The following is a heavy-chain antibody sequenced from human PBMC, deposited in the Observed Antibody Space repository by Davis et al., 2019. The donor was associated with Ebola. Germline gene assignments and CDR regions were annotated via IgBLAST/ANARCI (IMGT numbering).Heavy chain of an antibody. D-gene: IGHD4-11*01. CDR2: IYYSGST. J-gene: IGHJ6*02. CDR1: GGSISSYY. Sequence: MPSETLSLACTVSGGSISSYYWSWIRQPPGKGLEWIGYIYYSGSTNYNPSLKSRVTISVDTSKNQFSLKLSSVTAADTAVYYCARAYSNYAPYYYGMDVWGQGTTVTVSS. CDR3: ARAYSNYAPYYYGMDV. V-gene: IGHV4-59*08.